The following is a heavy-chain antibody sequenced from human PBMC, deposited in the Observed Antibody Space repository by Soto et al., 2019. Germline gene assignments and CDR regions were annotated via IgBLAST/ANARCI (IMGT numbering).Heavy chain of an antibody. D-gene: IGHD1-7*01. CDR3: AKEGAFGMITGTTNWFDP. J-gene: IGHJ5*02. Sequence: GGSLRLSCAASGFTFSSYGMHWVRQAPGKGLEWVAVISYDGSNKYYADSVKGRFTISRDNSKNTLYLQMNSLRAEDTAVYYCAKEGAFGMITGTTNWFDPWGQGTLVTVSS. V-gene: IGHV3-30*18. CDR2: ISYDGSNK. CDR1: GFTFSSYG.